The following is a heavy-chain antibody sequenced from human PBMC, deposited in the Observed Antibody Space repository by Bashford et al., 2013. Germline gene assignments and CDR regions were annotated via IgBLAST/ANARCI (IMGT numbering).Heavy chain of an antibody. Sequence: ASVKVSCKASGYTFSDFYIHWVRQAPGQGLEWMGWTNVNSGGANYAQKFQGRVTMTRDTSISTAYMELSRLRSDDTAVYYCARAPLGYCSSISCPSNWFDPGAREPWSPSPQ. CDR1: GYTFSDFY. J-gene: IGHJ5*02. CDR3: ARAPLGYCSSISCPSNWFDP. D-gene: IGHD2-2*01. CDR2: TNVNSGGA. V-gene: IGHV1-2*02.